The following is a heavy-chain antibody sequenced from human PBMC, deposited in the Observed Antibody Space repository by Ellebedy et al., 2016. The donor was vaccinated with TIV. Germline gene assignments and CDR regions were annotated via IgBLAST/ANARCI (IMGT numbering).Heavy chain of an antibody. CDR3: VRDGYSGWSYSFDI. CDR1: GITFSTYG. J-gene: IGHJ3*02. D-gene: IGHD6-19*01. Sequence: PGGSLRLSCAASGITFSTYGMHWVRQAPGKGLEWVALIWYDGRGKYYADSVKGRLTISRDNSKNTLYLQMNSLRAEDTAMLYWVRDGYSGWSYSFDIWGQGTMVTVSS. CDR2: IWYDGRGK. V-gene: IGHV3-33*01.